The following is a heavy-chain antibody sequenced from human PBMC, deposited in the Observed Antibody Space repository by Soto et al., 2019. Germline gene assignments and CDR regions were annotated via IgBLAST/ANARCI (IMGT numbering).Heavy chain of an antibody. V-gene: IGHV3-15*07. Sequence: EVQLVESGGGLVKPGGSLRLSCAASGFTFSNAWMNWVRQAPGKGLEWVGRIKRQTDGGTADYAAPVKGRFTISRDDSRNTLYLQMNSLKTEDTAVYYCTTPGSGSYFTLLDYWGQGTLVTVS. CDR1: GFTFSNAW. D-gene: IGHD3-10*01. CDR3: TTPGSGSYFTLLDY. CDR2: IKRQTDGGTA. J-gene: IGHJ4*02.